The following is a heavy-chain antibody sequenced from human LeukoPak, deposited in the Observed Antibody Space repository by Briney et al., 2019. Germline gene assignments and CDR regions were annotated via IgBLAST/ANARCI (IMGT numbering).Heavy chain of an antibody. J-gene: IGHJ6*03. CDR2: IYTSGST. CDR3: ARCITSYYYYYYMDV. D-gene: IGHD2-8*01. V-gene: IGHV4-4*09. CDR1: GGSISSYY. Sequence: SETLSLTCTVSGGSISSYYWSWIRQPPGKGLEWIGYIYTSGSTNYNPSLKSRVTISVDTSKNQFSLKLSSVTAADTAVYYCARCITSYYYYYYMDVWGKGTTVTVSS.